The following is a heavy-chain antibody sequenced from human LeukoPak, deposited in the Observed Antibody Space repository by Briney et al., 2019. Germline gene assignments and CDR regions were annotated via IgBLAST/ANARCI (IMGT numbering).Heavy chain of an antibody. V-gene: IGHV3-7*01. CDR3: ARVAEAAAFDS. J-gene: IGHJ4*02. D-gene: IGHD6-13*01. Sequence: PGGSLRLSCAASGFTFSSYWMSWVRQAPGKGLEWVANIKQDGSEKYYVDSVKGRFTISRDNAKNSLYLQMNSLKPEDTAVYYCARVAEAAAFDSWGQGTLVTVSS. CDR1: GFTFSSYW. CDR2: IKQDGSEK.